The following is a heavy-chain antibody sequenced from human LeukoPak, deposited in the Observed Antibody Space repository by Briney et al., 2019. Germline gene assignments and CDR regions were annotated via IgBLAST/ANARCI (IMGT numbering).Heavy chain of an antibody. CDR2: ICYNGVT. CDR3: ARQRRPDWYFDL. CDR1: GDSISRGTFC. J-gene: IGHJ2*01. Sequence: SETLSLTCTVSGDSISRGTFCWGWIRPPPGKGLEWLGSICYNGVTYYNPSLKSRVTKTADMSKNQFSLNLSSVTATDTAEYYCARQRRPDWYFDLWGRGTMVTVSP. V-gene: IGHV4-39*01.